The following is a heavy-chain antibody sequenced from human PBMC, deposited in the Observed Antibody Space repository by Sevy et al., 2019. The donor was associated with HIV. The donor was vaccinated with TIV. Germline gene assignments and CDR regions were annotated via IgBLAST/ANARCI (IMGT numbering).Heavy chain of an antibody. V-gene: IGHV1-69*13. CDR2: IIPIFGTA. CDR1: GGTFSSYA. Sequence: ASVKVSCKASGGTFSSYAISWVRQAPGQGLEWMGGIIPIFGTANYAQKFQGRVTITADESTSTAYMELSSLRSEDTAVYYCARGASGQSHNRFDPWGQGTLVTVSS. D-gene: IGHD5-12*01. CDR3: ARGASGQSHNRFDP. J-gene: IGHJ5*02.